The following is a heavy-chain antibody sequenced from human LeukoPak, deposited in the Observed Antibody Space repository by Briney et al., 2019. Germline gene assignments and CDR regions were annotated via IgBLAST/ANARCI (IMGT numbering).Heavy chain of an antibody. CDR2: IIPIFGTA. V-gene: IGHV1-69*13. D-gene: IGHD2-15*01. J-gene: IGHJ4*02. Sequence: SVKVSCKASGGTFSSYAISWVRQAPGQGLEWMGGIIPIFGTANYAQKFQGRVTITADESTSTAYMELSSLRTEDTAVYYCARARLLGYCSGGSCYPEFDYWGQGTLVTVSS. CDR3: ARARLLGYCSGGSCYPEFDY. CDR1: GGTFSSYA.